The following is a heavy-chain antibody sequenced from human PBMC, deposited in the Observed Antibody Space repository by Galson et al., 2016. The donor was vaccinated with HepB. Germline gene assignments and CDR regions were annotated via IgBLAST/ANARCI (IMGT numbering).Heavy chain of an antibody. CDR1: GFSLSTSAVG. CDR3: AHSDGAAAGTETFDY. J-gene: IGHJ4*02. CDR2: IYWDDDN. D-gene: IGHD6-13*01. Sequence: PALVKPTQTLTLTCTFSGFSLSTSAVGVGWIRQPPGKALEWLALIYWDDDNRYSPSLKSRLTITKDTSKNQVVLIMTNMDPVDTATYYCAHSDGAAAGTETFDYWGQGTLVTVSS. V-gene: IGHV2-5*02.